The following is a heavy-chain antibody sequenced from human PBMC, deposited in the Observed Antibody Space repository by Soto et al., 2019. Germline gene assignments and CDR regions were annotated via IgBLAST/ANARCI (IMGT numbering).Heavy chain of an antibody. CDR2: IIPILGIA. V-gene: IGHV1-69*04. CDR1: GGTFSSYT. J-gene: IGHJ6*03. Sequence: SVKVSCKASGGTFSSYTISWVRQAPGQGLEWMGRIIPILGIANYAQKFQGRVTITADKSTSTAYMEPSSLRSEDTAVYYCARDSNYYYYYMDVWGKGTTVTVSS. CDR3: ARDSNYYYYYMDV.